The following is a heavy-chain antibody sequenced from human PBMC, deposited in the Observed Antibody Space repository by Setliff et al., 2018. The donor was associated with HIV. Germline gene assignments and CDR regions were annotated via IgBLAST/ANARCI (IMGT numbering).Heavy chain of an antibody. CDR1: GGSFTSRSYY. CDR2: IFYSGIT. V-gene: IGHV4-39*01. Sequence: TLSLTCTVSGGSFTSRSYYWGWTRQPPGKGLEWIGSIFYSGITYYNPSLKSRATISVDTSKNQFSLNLTSVTAADTAVYYCARSKTFYDFWGGYYTHGAFKIWGLGTMVTVSS. CDR3: ARSKTFYDFWGGYYTHGAFKI. D-gene: IGHD3-3*01. J-gene: IGHJ3*02.